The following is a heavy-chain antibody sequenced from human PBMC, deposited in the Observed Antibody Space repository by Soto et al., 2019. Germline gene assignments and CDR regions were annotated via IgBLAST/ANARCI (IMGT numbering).Heavy chain of an antibody. V-gene: IGHV2-5*01. CDR3: VHRRRDSGPNGDY. Sequence: KPTETFRVRGTFSVVALRTKEMGVGWISQPPGKALEWLSLIYWHNDKRYSPSLKNRLTVTKDDSKNQVVLTMTDMDPVDTATYYCVHRRRDSGPNGDYWVPGTPVTGSS. J-gene: IGHJ4*02. CDR2: IYWHNDK. CDR1: VVALRTKEMG. D-gene: IGHD3-10*01.